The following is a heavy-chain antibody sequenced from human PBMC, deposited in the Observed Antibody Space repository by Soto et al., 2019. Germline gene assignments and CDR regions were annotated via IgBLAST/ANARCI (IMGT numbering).Heavy chain of an antibody. CDR1: GFTFSDYY. V-gene: IGHV3-11*01. Sequence: QVQLVESGGGLVKPGGSLRLSCAASGFTFSDYYMNWIRQAPGKGLEWVSYISGTGRTIYYAYSVKGRFTIARDNAKSSLHLQMNSLRVEDTAVYYGARASVPGLAAHPVLFPWCQGTLVSVSS. D-gene: IGHD6-13*01. J-gene: IGHJ5*02. CDR2: ISGTGRTI. CDR3: ARASVPGLAAHPVLFP.